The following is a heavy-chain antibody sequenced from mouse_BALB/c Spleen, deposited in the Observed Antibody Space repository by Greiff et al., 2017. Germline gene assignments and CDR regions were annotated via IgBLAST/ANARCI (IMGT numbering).Heavy chain of an antibody. V-gene: IGHV5-4*02. D-gene: IGHD2-4*01. CDR2: ISDGGSYT. CDR1: GFTFSDYY. J-gene: IGHJ3*01. Sequence: EVMLVESGGGLVKPGGSLKLSCAASGFTFSDYYMYWVRQTPEKRLEWVATISDGGSYTYYPDSVKGRFTISRDNAKNNLYLQMSSLKSEDTAMYYCARDQGARLRLWFAYWGQGTLVTVSA. CDR3: ARDQGARLRLWFAY.